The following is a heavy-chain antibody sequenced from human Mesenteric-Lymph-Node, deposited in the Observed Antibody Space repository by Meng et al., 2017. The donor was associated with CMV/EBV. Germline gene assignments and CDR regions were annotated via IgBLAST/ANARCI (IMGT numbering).Heavy chain of an antibody. CDR3: ARDGVAAGDY. Sequence: GGSLRLSCAASGFTFEDNTMSWVRQAPGKGLEWVSTISWDGGNTGYADSVKGRFTIARDNAKSSLYLQMDSLRAEDTAFYYCARDGVAAGDYWGQGTLVTVSS. J-gene: IGHJ4*02. CDR1: GFTFEDNT. D-gene: IGHD6-19*01. CDR2: ISWDGGNT. V-gene: IGHV3-20*04.